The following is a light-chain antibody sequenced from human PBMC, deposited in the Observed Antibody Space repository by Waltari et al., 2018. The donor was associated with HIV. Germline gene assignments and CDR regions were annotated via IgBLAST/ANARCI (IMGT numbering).Light chain of an antibody. Sequence: EIVLTQSPGTLSLSPGERATLSCRASQSISNNHLAWYQQKPDQAPRLLIYGASSRATGITDRFSGSGSGTDFTLTISRLEPEDFALYYCQQYGSSPGTFGQGTKVEIK. CDR1: QSISNNH. V-gene: IGKV3-20*01. CDR3: QQYGSSPGT. J-gene: IGKJ1*01. CDR2: GAS.